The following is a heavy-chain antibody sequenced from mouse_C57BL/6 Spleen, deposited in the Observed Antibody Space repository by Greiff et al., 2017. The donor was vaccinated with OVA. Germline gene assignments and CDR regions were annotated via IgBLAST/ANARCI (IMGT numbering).Heavy chain of an antibody. CDR1: GYTFTSYW. Sequence: QVQLQQPGAELVKPGASVKLSCKASGYTFTSYWMQWVKQRPGQGLEWIGEIDPSDSYTNYNQKFKGKATLTVDPSSSTAYMQLSRLTSEDSAVYYCARRGVDYFDYWGQGTTLTVSS. CDR2: IDPSDSYT. V-gene: IGHV1-50*01. J-gene: IGHJ2*01. D-gene: IGHD1-1*02. CDR3: ARRGVDYFDY.